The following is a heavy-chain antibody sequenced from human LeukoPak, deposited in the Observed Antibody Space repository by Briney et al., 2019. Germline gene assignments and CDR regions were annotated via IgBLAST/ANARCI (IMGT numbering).Heavy chain of an antibody. CDR2: MYTSGST. CDR1: GGPMRSYY. J-gene: IGHJ4*02. Sequence: PSETLSLTCTVSGGPMRSYYWTWIRQPAGKGLEWIGRMYTSGSTNYNPSLKSRVTMSIDTSKKQFSLRLHSVTAADTAVYYCATYDQQLAFDNWGQGTLVTVSS. D-gene: IGHD6-13*01. CDR3: ATYDQQLAFDN. V-gene: IGHV4-4*07.